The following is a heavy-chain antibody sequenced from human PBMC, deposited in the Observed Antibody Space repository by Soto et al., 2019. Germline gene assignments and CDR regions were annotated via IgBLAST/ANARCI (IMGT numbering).Heavy chain of an antibody. CDR1: GYSFSTYW. CDR2: IYPGDSDT. V-gene: IGHV5-51*01. J-gene: IGHJ4*02. D-gene: IGHD2-2*01. Sequence: PGESLKISCKGSGYSFSTYWIGWVRQMPGQGLQWMGIIYPGDSDTIYSPSFEGHVSISVEKSVNTAYLQWSSLKASDTGLYYCARLGVREPAALWGEGSLVTV. CDR3: ARLGVREPAAL.